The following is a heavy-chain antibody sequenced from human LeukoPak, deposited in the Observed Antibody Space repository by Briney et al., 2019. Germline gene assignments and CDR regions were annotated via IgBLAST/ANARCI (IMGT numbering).Heavy chain of an antibody. V-gene: IGHV3-7*01. CDR2: VKQGVREK. CDR3: ASYYGINWVIGY. CDR1: GFSFSEYW. J-gene: IGHJ4*02. D-gene: IGHD4-17*01. Sequence: GGSLRLSCEGSGFSFSEYWMSWGRQAPGKGLEWVASVKQGVREKYYVDSVKGRCYISRDDGRNSLYLQMNTLRSDDTALYYCASYYGINWVIGYWGQGTLVTVSS.